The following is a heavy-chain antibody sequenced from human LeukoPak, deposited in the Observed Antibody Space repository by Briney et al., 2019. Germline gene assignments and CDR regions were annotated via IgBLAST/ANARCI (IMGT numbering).Heavy chain of an antibody. CDR2: ISSSSSTI. CDR3: ARAGFTFSDYFGSFFDY. D-gene: IGHD3-10*01. Sequence: GGPLRLSCAASGFTFSSYSMNWVRQAPGKGLEWVSHISSSSSTIYYADSVKGRFTISRDNAKNSLYLQMNSLRAEDTAVYYCARAGFTFSDYFGSFFDYWGQGTLVTVSS. V-gene: IGHV3-48*01. J-gene: IGHJ4*02. CDR1: GFTFSSYS.